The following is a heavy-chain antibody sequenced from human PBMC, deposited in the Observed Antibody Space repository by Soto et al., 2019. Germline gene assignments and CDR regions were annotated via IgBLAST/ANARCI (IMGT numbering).Heavy chain of an antibody. Sequence: QVQLVQSGAEVKKPGSSVKVSCKASGGTFSSYAISWVRQAPGQGLEWMGGIIPIFGTANYAQKFQGRVTINADESTSTDYMELSSLRSEDTAVYCCEGTVNRRDYGIDVWGQGTTVTVSS. J-gene: IGHJ6*02. V-gene: IGHV1-69*01. CDR1: GGTFSSYA. CDR3: EGTVNRRDYGIDV. CDR2: IIPIFGTA. D-gene: IGHD4-4*01.